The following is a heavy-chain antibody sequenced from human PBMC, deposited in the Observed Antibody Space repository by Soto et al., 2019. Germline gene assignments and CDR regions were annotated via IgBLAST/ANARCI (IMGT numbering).Heavy chain of an antibody. J-gene: IGHJ4*02. D-gene: IGHD2-15*01. V-gene: IGHV4-34*01. CDR2: INDSGST. CDR1: GESFSGYY. Sequence: QVQLQKWGAGLLKPSETLSLTCAVYGESFSGYYWSWIRQSPGKGLEWIGEINDSGSTNYNPSLKSRVTVSVDTSKNQFSLKLSSVTAADTAVYYCASRGYCSGGTCSIFDYWGQGTLVTVSS. CDR3: ASRGYCSGGTCSIFDY.